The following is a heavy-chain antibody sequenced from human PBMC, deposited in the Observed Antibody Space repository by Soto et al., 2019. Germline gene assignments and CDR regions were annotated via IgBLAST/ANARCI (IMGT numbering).Heavy chain of an antibody. CDR1: GVNFSSHG. Sequence: EVQLLESGGGLLQPGGSLRLSCSSSGVNFSSHGMSWVRQAPGKGLEWVSHIGGNGVSIYYADSVRGRFTISRDNSKNTLYLQMNSLRAEDTAVYYCAKGYDYVSFDMSGQGTMVTVS. D-gene: IGHD3-16*01. CDR2: IGGNGVSI. V-gene: IGHV3-23*01. J-gene: IGHJ3*02. CDR3: AKGYDYVSFDM.